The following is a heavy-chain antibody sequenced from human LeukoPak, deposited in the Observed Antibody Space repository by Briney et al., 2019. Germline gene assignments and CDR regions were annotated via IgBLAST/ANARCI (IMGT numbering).Heavy chain of an antibody. CDR2: ISSSSSYI. V-gene: IGHV3-21*01. D-gene: IGHD2-15*01. J-gene: IGHJ6*04. Sequence: GGSLRLSCAASGFTFSSYSMNWVRQAPGKGLEWVSSISSSSSYIYYADSVKGRLTISRDNAKNSLYLQMNSLRAEDTAVYYCARAIGSGGGFGMDVWGKGTTVTVSS. CDR3: ARAIGSGGGFGMDV. CDR1: GFTFSSYS.